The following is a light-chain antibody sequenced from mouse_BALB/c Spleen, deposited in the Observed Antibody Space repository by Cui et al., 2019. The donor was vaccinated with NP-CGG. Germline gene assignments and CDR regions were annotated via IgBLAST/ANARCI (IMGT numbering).Light chain of an antibody. J-gene: IGLJ1*01. CDR3: ALWYTNHWV. V-gene: IGLV1*01. CDR1: TGAVTTSNY. CDR2: GTN. Sequence: QAVVTQTSAPTTSLGETVTLTCRSSTGAVTTSNYANWVQEKPDHLFTGLMGGTNNRAPGVPARFSGSLIGDKAALTITGAQTEDEAIYFCALWYTNHWVFGGGTKLTVL.